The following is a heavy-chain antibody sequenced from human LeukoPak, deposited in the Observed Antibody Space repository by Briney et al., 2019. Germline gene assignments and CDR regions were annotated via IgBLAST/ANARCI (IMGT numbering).Heavy chain of an antibody. V-gene: IGHV3-7*01. D-gene: IGHD6-19*01. J-gene: IGHJ4*02. CDR2: INEGGGLK. Sequence: GGSLRLSCAASGFTFSAYWMTWVRQAPGKGLEWVAIINEGGGLKYYVDSVKGRFTISRDNTNNSLYVQMISLRVDETAVYYCARVGKSRWDFEHWGQGTLVTDSS. CDR3: ARVGKSRWDFEH. CDR1: GFTFSAYW.